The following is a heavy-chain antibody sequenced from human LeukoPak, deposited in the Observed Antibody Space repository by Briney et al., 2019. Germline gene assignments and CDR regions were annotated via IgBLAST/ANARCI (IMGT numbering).Heavy chain of an antibody. J-gene: IGHJ4*02. D-gene: IGHD3-22*01. V-gene: IGHV3-43*02. Sequence: GGSLRLSCAASGFTFADYAMHWVRQAPGKGLEWVSLISGDGGSTYYADSVKGRFTISRDNSKNSLYLQMNSLRTEDTALYYCAKGVGYYDSSCLIDYWGQGTLVTVSS. CDR3: AKGVGYYDSSCLIDY. CDR2: ISGDGGST. CDR1: GFTFADYA.